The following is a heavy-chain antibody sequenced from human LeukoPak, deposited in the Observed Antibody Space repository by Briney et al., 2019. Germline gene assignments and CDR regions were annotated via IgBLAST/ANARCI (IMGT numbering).Heavy chain of an antibody. CDR3: ARARAVAVTFDI. V-gene: IGHV5-51*01. Sequence: GAALQISFKGSGSRFTSYWIGWVRPMPGKGLERMGIIYPGDSDTRYSPSFQGQVTISADKSISTAYLQWSSLKALDTAMYYCARARAVAVTFDIWGQGTMVTVSS. J-gene: IGHJ3*02. CDR1: GSRFTSYW. CDR2: IYPGDSDT. D-gene: IGHD6-19*01.